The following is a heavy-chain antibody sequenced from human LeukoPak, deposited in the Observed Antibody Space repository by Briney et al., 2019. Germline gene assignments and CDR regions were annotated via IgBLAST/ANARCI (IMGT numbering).Heavy chain of an antibody. D-gene: IGHD3-10*01. V-gene: IGHV3-23*01. Sequence: GGSLRLSCAASGFTFSNYGMSWVRQAPGKGLEWVSAISGGGGSTYYADSVKGRFTSSRDNSRNTVYLQMNSLRGEDTAVYHCTKGCYYGSGTYCSDYWGQGTLVTVSS. J-gene: IGHJ4*02. CDR1: GFTFSNYG. CDR2: ISGGGGST. CDR3: TKGCYYGSGTYCSDY.